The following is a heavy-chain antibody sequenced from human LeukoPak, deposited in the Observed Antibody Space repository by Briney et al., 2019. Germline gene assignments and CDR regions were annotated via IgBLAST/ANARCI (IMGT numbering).Heavy chain of an antibody. J-gene: IGHJ5*02. CDR3: ARAAINWSGYYNNNWFDP. D-gene: IGHD3-3*01. CDR1: GGTFSSYA. V-gene: IGHV1-69*01. CDR2: IIPIFGTA. Sequence: GSSVKVSCKASGGTFSSYAISWVRQAPGRGLEWMGGIIPIFGTANYAQKFQGRVTITADESTSTAYMELSSLRSEDTAVYYCARAAINWSGYYNNNWFDPWGQGTLVTVSS.